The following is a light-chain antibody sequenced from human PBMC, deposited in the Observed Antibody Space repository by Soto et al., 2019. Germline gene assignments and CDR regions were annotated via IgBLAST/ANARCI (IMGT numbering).Light chain of an antibody. J-gene: IGKJ5*01. V-gene: IGKV3-20*01. CDR1: QSVSSTY. CDR3: QQFGSSPIT. Sequence: ELVLTQSPGTLSLSPGGRATLSCRASQSVSSTYLAWYQQKPGQAPRLLIYGVSNRATVIPDRFSGSGSGTDFTLTISRLEPEDSAVYYCQQFGSSPITFGQGTRLEIK. CDR2: GVS.